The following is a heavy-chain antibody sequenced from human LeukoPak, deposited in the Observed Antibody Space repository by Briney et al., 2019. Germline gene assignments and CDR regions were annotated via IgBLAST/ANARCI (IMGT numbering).Heavy chain of an antibody. CDR1: GGSISSGGYY. D-gene: IGHD3-9*01. V-gene: IGHV4-31*03. CDR2: IYYSGST. CDR3: AVTYYDILTGYYPHGY. J-gene: IGHJ4*02. Sequence: SETLSLTCTVSGGSISSGGYYWSWICQHPGKGLEWIGYIYYSGSTYYNPSLKSRVTISVDTSKNQFSLKLSSVTAADTAVYYCAVTYYDILTGYYPHGYWGQGTLVTVSS.